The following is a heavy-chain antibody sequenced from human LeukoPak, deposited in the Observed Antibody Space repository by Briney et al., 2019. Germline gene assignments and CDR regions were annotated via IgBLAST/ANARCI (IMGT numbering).Heavy chain of an antibody. Sequence: GGSLRLSCAASGFTVSSNYMSWVRQAPGKGLEWVSVIYSGGSTYYADSVKGRFTISRDNAKNSLYLQMNSLRAEDTAVYYCASQLAPRTGWFDPWGQGTLVTVSS. CDR2: IYSGGST. D-gene: IGHD6-6*01. CDR1: GFTVSSNY. J-gene: IGHJ5*02. V-gene: IGHV3-66*04. CDR3: ASQLAPRTGWFDP.